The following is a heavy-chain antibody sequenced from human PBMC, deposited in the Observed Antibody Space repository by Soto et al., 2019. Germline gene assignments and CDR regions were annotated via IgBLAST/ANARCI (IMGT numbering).Heavy chain of an antibody. J-gene: IGHJ6*02. Sequence: GGSLRLSCAASGFTFNSYAMSWVRQAPGKGLEWVSSISDSGGNTYYADSVKDRFTISRDNSKNTLYLQMNSLRAEDTAIYYCAKDPPIPTLTIPRFYYYVMDVWGQGTTVTVSS. CDR3: AKDPPIPTLTIPRFYYYVMDV. CDR2: ISDSGGNT. D-gene: IGHD2-21*01. CDR1: GFTFNSYA. V-gene: IGHV3-23*01.